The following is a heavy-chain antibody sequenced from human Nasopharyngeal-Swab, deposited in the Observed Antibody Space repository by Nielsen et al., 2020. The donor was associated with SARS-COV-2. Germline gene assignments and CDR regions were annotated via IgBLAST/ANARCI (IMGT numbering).Heavy chain of an antibody. CDR2: IDPIDSHT. D-gene: IGHD2/OR15-2a*01. J-gene: IGHJ6*01. Sequence: VRQMPGKGLEWMGRIDPIDSHTNYRPSFEGHVTMSVDKYSSTAYLQWSSLKASDTAIYYCARQGTFMDVWEQGPRSPSPQ. CDR3: ARQGTFMDV. V-gene: IGHV5-10-1*01.